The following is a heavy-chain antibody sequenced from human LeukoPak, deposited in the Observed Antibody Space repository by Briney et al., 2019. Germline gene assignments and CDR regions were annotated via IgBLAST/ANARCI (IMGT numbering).Heavy chain of an antibody. CDR2: IYYSGST. CDR1: GGSISSSSYY. J-gene: IGHJ4*02. CDR3: ARSLRVAVADY. V-gene: IGHV4-39*01. Sequence: PSETLSHTCTVSGGSISSSSYYWGWIRQPPGKGLEWIGSIYYSGSTYYNPSLKSRVTISVDTSKNQFSLKLSSVTAADTAVYYCARSLRVAVADYWGQGTLVTVSS. D-gene: IGHD6-19*01.